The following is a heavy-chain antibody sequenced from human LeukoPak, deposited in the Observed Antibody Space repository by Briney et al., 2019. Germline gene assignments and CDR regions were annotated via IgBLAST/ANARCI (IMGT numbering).Heavy chain of an antibody. CDR1: GDSVSSNSAA. J-gene: IGHJ5*02. CDR2: TYYRSKWYN. D-gene: IGHD3-9*01. V-gene: IGHV6-1*01. Sequence: SQTLSLTCAISGDSVSSNSAAWNWNRQSPSRGLEWLGRTYYRSKWYNDYAVSVKSRITINPDTSKNQFSLQLNSVTPEDTAVYYCAREAWDYDILTGYQYSNWFDPWGQGTLVTVSS. CDR3: AREAWDYDILTGYQYSNWFDP.